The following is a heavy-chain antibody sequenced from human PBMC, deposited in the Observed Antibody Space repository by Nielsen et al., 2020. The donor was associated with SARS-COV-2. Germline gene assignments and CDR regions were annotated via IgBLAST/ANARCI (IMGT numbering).Heavy chain of an antibody. V-gene: IGHV4-31*03. D-gene: IGHD4-17*01. CDR3: ARAWWATVTKRVYYYYGMDV. CDR1: GGSISSGGYY. Sequence: SETLSLTCTVSGGSISSGGYYWSWIRQHPGKGLEWIGYIYYSGSTYYNPSLKSRVTISVDTSKNQFSLKLSSVTAADTAVYYCARAWWATVTKRVYYYYGMDVWGQGTTVTVSS. CDR2: IYYSGST. J-gene: IGHJ6*02.